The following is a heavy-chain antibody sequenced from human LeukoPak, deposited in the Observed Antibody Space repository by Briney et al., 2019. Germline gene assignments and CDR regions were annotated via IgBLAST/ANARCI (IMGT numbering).Heavy chain of an antibody. V-gene: IGHV3-30*02. CDR3: ANLADIAAAGKLGWFDP. J-gene: IGHJ5*02. Sequence: PGGSLRLSCAASGFTFSSYGMHWVRQAPGKGLEWVAFIRYDGSNKYYADSVKGRFTISRDNSKNTLYLQMNSLRAEDTAVYYCANLADIAAAGKLGWFDPWGQGTLVTVSS. D-gene: IGHD6-13*01. CDR1: GFTFSSYG. CDR2: IRYDGSNK.